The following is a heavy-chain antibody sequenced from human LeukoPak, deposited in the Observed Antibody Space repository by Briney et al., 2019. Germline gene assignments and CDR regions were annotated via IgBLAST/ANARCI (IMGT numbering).Heavy chain of an antibody. CDR2: IYTSGST. Sequence: SETLSLTCTVSGGSISSYYWSWIRQPAGKGLEWIGRIYTSGSTNYNPSLKSRVTMSVDTSKNQFSLKLSSATAADTAVYYCARDSPLHGERGMDVWGQGTTVTVSS. V-gene: IGHV4-4*07. D-gene: IGHD4-17*01. J-gene: IGHJ6*02. CDR3: ARDSPLHGERGMDV. CDR1: GGSISSYY.